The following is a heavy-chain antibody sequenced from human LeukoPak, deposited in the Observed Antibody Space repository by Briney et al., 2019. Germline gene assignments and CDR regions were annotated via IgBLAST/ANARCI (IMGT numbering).Heavy chain of an antibody. D-gene: IGHD5-12*01. J-gene: IGHJ4*02. CDR2: IIPILGIA. CDR1: GGTFSSYT. CDR3: ARENGYSGYDWVFDY. V-gene: IGHV1-69*04. Sequence: SVKVSCKASGGTFSSYTISWVRRAPGQGLEWMGRIIPILGIANYAQKFQGRVTITADKSTSTAYMELSSLRSEDTAVYYCARENGYSGYDWVFDYWGQGTLVTVSS.